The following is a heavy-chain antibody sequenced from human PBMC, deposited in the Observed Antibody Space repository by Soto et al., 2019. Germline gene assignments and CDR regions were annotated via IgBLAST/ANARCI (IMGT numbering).Heavy chain of an antibody. V-gene: IGHV3-33*01. CDR3: ARDQGGKWLRYGMDV. D-gene: IGHD5-12*01. CDR2: IWYDGSNK. Sequence: QVQLVESGGGVVQPGRSLRLSCAASGFTFSSYGMHWVRQAPGKGLEWVAVIWYDGSNKYYADSVKGRFTISRDNSKNTLYLQMNSLRAEDTAVYYCARDQGGKWLRYGMDVWGQGTTVTVSS. CDR1: GFTFSSYG. J-gene: IGHJ6*02.